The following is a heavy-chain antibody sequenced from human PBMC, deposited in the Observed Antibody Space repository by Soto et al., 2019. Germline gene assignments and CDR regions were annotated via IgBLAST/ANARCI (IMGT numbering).Heavy chain of an antibody. CDR3: ARHQLVLAGDYYYYYGMDV. CDR1: GYSFTSYW. D-gene: IGHD1-7*01. V-gene: IGHV5-51*01. CDR2: IYPGDSDT. Sequence: GESLKISCKGSGYSFTSYWIGWVRQMPGKGLEWMGIIYPGDSDTRYSPSFQGQVTISADKSISTAYLQWSSLKASDTAMYYCARHQLVLAGDYYYYYGMDVLGQGTTVTVSS. J-gene: IGHJ6*02.